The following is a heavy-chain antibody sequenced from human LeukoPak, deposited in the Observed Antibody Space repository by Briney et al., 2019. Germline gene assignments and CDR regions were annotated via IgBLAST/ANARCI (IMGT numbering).Heavy chain of an antibody. V-gene: IGHV3-15*01. CDR1: GFTFSNAW. J-gene: IGHJ4*02. CDR2: IKSKTDGGTT. D-gene: IGHD2-21*02. Sequence: PGGSLRLSCAASGFTFSNAWMSWVRQAPGKGLEWVGRIKSKTDGGTTDYAAPVKGRFTISRDDSKNTLYLQMNSLKTEDTAVYYCTTDTLLVVVTAKNDYWGQGTLVTVSS. CDR3: TTDTLLVVVTAKNDY.